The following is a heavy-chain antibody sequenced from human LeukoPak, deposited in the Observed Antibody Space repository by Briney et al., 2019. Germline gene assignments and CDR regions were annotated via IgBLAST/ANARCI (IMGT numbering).Heavy chain of an antibody. V-gene: IGHV3-30-3*01. Sequence: GGSLRLSCAASGFTFSSYAMHWVRQAPGKGLEWVAVISYDGSNKCYADSVKGRFTISRDNSKNTLYLQMNSLRAEDTAVYYCARDSYDSSGYYPLFDYWGQGTLVTVSS. CDR2: ISYDGSNK. J-gene: IGHJ4*02. CDR1: GFTFSSYA. CDR3: ARDSYDSSGYYPLFDY. D-gene: IGHD3-22*01.